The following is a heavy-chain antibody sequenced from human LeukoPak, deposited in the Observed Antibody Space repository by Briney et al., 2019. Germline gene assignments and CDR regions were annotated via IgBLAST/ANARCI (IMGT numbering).Heavy chain of an antibody. D-gene: IGHD2-21*02. CDR1: GYTLTELS. CDR3: ATPGGGDYLQVDY. CDR2: ISAYNGNT. Sequence: ASVKVSCKVSGYTLTELSMHWVRQAPGKGLEWMGWISAYNGNTNYAQKLQGRVTMTTDTSTSTAYMELRSLRSDDTAVYYCATPGGGDYLQVDYWGQGTLVTVSS. J-gene: IGHJ4*02. V-gene: IGHV1-18*01.